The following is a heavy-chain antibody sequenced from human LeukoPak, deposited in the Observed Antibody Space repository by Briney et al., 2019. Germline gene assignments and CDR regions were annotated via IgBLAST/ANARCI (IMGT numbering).Heavy chain of an antibody. J-gene: IGHJ4*02. CDR3: AKSRSSWYHFDY. V-gene: IGHV3-9*01. D-gene: IGHD6-13*01. Sequence: PWGSLRLSCAASGFTFDDYAMHWVRQAPGKGLEWVSGISWNSGSIGYADPVKGRFTISRDNAKNSLYLQMNSLRAEDTALYYCAKSRSSWYHFDYWGQGTLVTVSS. CDR2: ISWNSGSI. CDR1: GFTFDDYA.